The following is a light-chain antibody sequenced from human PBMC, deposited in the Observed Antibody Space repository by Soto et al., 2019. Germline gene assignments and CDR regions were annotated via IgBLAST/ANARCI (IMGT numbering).Light chain of an antibody. CDR2: GAS. J-gene: IGKJ1*01. CDR1: QSVSTY. Sequence: ILLTQSPVSLSGYTGERGTLSCRASQSVSTYLAWYQQKPGQAPRLLIYGASNRASGIPDRFSGSGSGTDFTLTISKLEPEDFAVYHCQQYGGSPRTFGQGTKVDI. CDR3: QQYGGSPRT. V-gene: IGKV3-20*01.